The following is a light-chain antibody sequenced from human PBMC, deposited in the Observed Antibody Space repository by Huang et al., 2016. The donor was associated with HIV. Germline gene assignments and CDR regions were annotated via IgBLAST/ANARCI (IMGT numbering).Light chain of an antibody. V-gene: IGKV1-13*02. Sequence: HLTQSPPSLSASVGDSVFISCRASQDIGTSLAWYQQRTGRAPKLLISGASTLQTGVPSRFSGDSAGTFFTLFITDLHPEDFATYYGQQLHAYPITFGQGTRLDIK. CDR2: GAS. CDR3: QQLHAYPIT. CDR1: QDIGTS. J-gene: IGKJ5*01.